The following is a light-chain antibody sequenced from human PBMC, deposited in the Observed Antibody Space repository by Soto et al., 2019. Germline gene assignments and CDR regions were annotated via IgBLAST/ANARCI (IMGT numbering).Light chain of an antibody. CDR1: SSDVGGYNY. V-gene: IGLV2-14*01. CDR2: EVR. J-gene: IGLJ2*01. CDR3: SSYTRSSTVV. Sequence: QSALTQPASVSGSPGQSITISCTGTSSDVGGYNYVSWYQQHPGKVPKLIIYEVRNRPSGVSNRFSGSKSGNTASLTISGLQAEDDADYYCSSYTRSSTVVFGGGTKVTVL.